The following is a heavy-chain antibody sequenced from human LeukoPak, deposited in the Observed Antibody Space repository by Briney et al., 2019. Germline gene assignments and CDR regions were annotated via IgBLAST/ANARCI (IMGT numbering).Heavy chain of an antibody. D-gene: IGHD2-2*01. CDR1: RGSFFGYQ. J-gene: IGHJ5*02. Sequence: PSETLSLTCVVHRGSFFGYQWSWIRQPPGKGLEWIGESSHSGSTYYNPSLKSRVTISVDTSKTQFSLKLSSVTAADTAVYYCARGGTRQLLFRNWFDPWGQGTLVTVSS. V-gene: IGHV4-34*09. CDR2: SSHSGST. CDR3: ARGGTRQLLFRNWFDP.